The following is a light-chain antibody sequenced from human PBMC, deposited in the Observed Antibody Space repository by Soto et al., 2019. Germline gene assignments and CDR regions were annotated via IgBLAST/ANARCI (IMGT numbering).Light chain of an antibody. CDR1: ETIGYNY. CDR3: QQYDTSYT. J-gene: IGKJ2*01. Sequence: EIVLTQFPGTLSLSPGERATLSCRAIETIGYNYIAWYQQRPGQAPPLLIYHASTRAPGIPDRFSGSGSGTDFTLTISTLEPGDFAVYYCQQYDTSYTFGPGTKLEI. CDR2: HAS. V-gene: IGKV3-20*01.